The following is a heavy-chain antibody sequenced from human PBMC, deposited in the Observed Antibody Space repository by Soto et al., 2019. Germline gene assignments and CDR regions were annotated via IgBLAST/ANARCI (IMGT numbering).Heavy chain of an antibody. D-gene: IGHD4-17*01. Sequence: EVQLVESGGGLVQPGGSLRLSCAASGFTVSSNYMSWVRQAPGKGLEWVSVIYSGGSTYYADSVKGRFTISRDTSKNTLYLQMNSRRAEDTAVYYCARDAATVTNDDDFDIWCQGTMVTVSS. CDR3: ARDAATVTNDDDFDI. J-gene: IGHJ3*02. CDR2: IYSGGST. V-gene: IGHV3-66*01. CDR1: GFTVSSNY.